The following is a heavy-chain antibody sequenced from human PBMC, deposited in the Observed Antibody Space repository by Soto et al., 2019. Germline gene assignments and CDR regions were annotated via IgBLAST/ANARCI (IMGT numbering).Heavy chain of an antibody. V-gene: IGHV4-39*01. J-gene: IGHJ3*02. CDR1: GGSISSSSYY. Sequence: QLQLQESGPGLVKPSETLSLTCTVSGGSISSSSYYWGWIRQPPGKGLEWIGSIYYSGSTYYNPSLKSRVTISVDTSKNQFSLTLSSVTAADTAVYYCAGAPRGPSGSGSYHAFDIWGQGTMVTVSS. D-gene: IGHD3-10*01. CDR3: AGAPRGPSGSGSYHAFDI. CDR2: IYYSGST.